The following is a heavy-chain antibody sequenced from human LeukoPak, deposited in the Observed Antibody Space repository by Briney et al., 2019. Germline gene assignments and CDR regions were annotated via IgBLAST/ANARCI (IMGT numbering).Heavy chain of an antibody. D-gene: IGHD4-11*01. CDR3: ARDLYRDSLPVSWFDP. CDR1: GYTFTSYG. V-gene: IGHV1-18*01. CDR2: ISDYNGNT. J-gene: IGHJ5*02. Sequence: ASVKVSCRASGYTFTSYGISWVRQAPGQGLEWMGWISDYNGNTNYAQKLQGRVTMTTDTSTSTAYMELRSLRSDDTAVYYCARDLYRDSLPVSWFDPWGQGTLVTVSS.